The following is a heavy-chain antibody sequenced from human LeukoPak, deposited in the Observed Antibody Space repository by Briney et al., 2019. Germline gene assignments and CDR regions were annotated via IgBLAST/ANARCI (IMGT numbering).Heavy chain of an antibody. J-gene: IGHJ6*02. CDR2: IYPCDADT. V-gene: IGHV5-51*01. D-gene: IGHD3-16*01. CDR1: GYSVTNYC. CDR3: ARRGFGDV. Sequence: GESPKISSKGSGYSVTNYCICWVRQMPGKGLEWRGIIYPCDADTTYSTSFQGQVTISADQSISTAYLQWTSLKASDTAMYYCARRGFGDVWGQGTTVIVSS.